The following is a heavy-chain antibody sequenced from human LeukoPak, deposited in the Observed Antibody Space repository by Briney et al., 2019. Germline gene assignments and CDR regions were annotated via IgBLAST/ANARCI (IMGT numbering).Heavy chain of an antibody. Sequence: GSLRLSCAASGFTFSTYWMHWVRQAPGKGLVWASRIKSDGSTNYADSVKGRFTISRDNAKNTVSLQMNSLRPEDTGVYYCARAPSEIGGYYPEYFRHWGQGTLVTVSS. V-gene: IGHV3-74*01. J-gene: IGHJ1*01. CDR2: IKSDGST. D-gene: IGHD3-22*01. CDR3: ARAPSEIGGYYPEYFRH. CDR1: GFTFSTYW.